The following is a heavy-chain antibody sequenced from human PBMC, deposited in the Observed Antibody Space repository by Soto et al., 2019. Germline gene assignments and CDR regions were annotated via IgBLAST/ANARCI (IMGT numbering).Heavy chain of an antibody. Sequence: TLSLTCAVSGGSISHYYWSWIRQPAGKGLEWIGRIYSGGSTNYNPSLKSRVTMSVDTSKNQFSLNLNSVTAADAAIYFCARGPGGFGDFSLDYWGQGTLVTVSS. J-gene: IGHJ4*02. D-gene: IGHD3-10*01. CDR1: GGSISHYY. V-gene: IGHV4-4*07. CDR2: IYSGGST. CDR3: ARGPGGFGDFSLDY.